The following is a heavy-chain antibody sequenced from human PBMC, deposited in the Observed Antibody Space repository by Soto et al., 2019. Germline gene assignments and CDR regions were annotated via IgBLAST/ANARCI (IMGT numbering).Heavy chain of an antibody. CDR2: IKQDGSEK. CDR3: ARAYV. Sequence: GGSLRLSCAASGFTFSSSWMSWVRQAPGKGLEWVANIKQDGSEKYYVDSVKGRFTISRDNGKNSLYLQMNSLRAEDTAVYYCARAYVWGKGTTVTVSS. J-gene: IGHJ6*04. V-gene: IGHV3-7*01. CDR1: GFTFSSSW.